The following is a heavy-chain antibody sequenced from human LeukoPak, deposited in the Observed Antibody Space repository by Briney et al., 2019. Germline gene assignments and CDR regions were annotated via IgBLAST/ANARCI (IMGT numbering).Heavy chain of an antibody. Sequence: QSGGSLRLSCAASGFTFSSYAMSWVRQAPGKGLEWVSTIGDNGDSTYYADSVKGRFTISRDNSKNTLYLQMNSLRAEDAAVYYCASPSYSSSWYFDYWGQGTLVTVSS. CDR3: ASPSYSSSWYFDY. J-gene: IGHJ4*02. CDR1: GFTFSSYA. V-gene: IGHV3-23*01. D-gene: IGHD6-13*01. CDR2: IGDNGDST.